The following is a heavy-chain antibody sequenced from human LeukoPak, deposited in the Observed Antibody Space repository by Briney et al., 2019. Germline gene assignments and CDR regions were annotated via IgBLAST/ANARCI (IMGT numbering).Heavy chain of an antibody. CDR3: ARGGDYVWGSYRDAFDI. Sequence: ASVKVSCKASGYTFTSYYMHWVRQAPGQGLEWMGIINPSGGSTSYAQKFQGRVTMTRDTSTITVYMELSSLRSEDTAVYYCARGGDYVWGSYRDAFDIWGQGTMVTVTS. V-gene: IGHV1-46*01. J-gene: IGHJ3*02. D-gene: IGHD3-16*02. CDR1: GYTFTSYY. CDR2: INPSGGST.